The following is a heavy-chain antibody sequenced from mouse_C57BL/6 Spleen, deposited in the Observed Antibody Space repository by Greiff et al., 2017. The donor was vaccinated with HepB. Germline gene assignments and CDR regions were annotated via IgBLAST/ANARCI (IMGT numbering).Heavy chain of an antibody. Sequence: EVQGVESGGGLVKPGGSLKLSCAASGFTFSSYAMSWVRQTPEKRLEWVATISDGGSYTYYPDNVKGRFTISRDNAKNNLYLQMSHLKSEDTAMYYCARDGVHYFDYWGQGTTLTVSS. J-gene: IGHJ2*01. D-gene: IGHD5-1*01. CDR2: ISDGGSYT. CDR1: GFTFSSYA. V-gene: IGHV5-4*01. CDR3: ARDGVHYFDY.